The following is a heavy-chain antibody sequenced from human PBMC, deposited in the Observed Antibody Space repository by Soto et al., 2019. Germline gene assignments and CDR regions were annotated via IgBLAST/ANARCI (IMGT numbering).Heavy chain of an antibody. Sequence: EVQLVESGGGLVQPGGSLRLSCAASGFTFSSYSMNWVRQAPGKGLEWVSYISSSSSTIYYADSVKGRFTISRDNAKNSLYLQMNSLRAEDTAVYYYAREFRVIGRPYYFDYWGQGTLVTVSS. CDR1: GFTFSSYS. V-gene: IGHV3-48*01. CDR3: AREFRVIGRPYYFDY. CDR2: ISSSSSTI. D-gene: IGHD3-16*02. J-gene: IGHJ4*02.